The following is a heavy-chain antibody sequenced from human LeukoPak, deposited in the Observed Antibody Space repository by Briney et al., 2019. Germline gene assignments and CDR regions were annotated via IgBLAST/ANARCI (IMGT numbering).Heavy chain of an antibody. CDR2: IWYDGSIK. J-gene: IGHJ4*02. Sequence: PGGSLRLSCAASGFTFSSYGMHWVREAPGKGLGWVAVIWYDGSIKYYAGSVKGRFTISRDNSKDTLYLQMSSLRAEDTAVYYCAREGDPRHELGYCSGGSCYVLDYWGQGTLVTVSS. D-gene: IGHD2-15*01. CDR3: AREGDPRHELGYCSGGSCYVLDY. CDR1: GFTFSSYG. V-gene: IGHV3-33*08.